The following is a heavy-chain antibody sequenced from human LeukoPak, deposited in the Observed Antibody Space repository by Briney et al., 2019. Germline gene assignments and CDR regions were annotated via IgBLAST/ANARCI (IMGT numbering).Heavy chain of an antibody. CDR2: ISGSGGST. Sequence: GGSLRLSCAASGFTFSSYAMSWVRQAPGKGLEWVSAISGSGGSTYYADSVKGRFTISRDNSKNTLYLQMNSLRAEDTAVYYCAKESTVTPGNVNWFDSWGQGTLVTVSS. CDR3: AKESTVTPGNVNWFDS. J-gene: IGHJ5*01. CDR1: GFTFSSYA. V-gene: IGHV3-23*01. D-gene: IGHD4-17*01.